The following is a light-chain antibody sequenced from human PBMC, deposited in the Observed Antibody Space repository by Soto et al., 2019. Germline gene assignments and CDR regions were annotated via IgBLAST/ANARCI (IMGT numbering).Light chain of an antibody. V-gene: IGLV2-14*01. J-gene: IGLJ2*01. Sequence: QSALTQPASVSGSPGQSITISCTGTSSDVGGYNYVSWYQQHPGKAPKLMIYDVSNRPSGVSNRFSGSKSGNTASLTISGLQAEDEADYYCTSYTRSSTLVFGGGTTLTV. CDR2: DVS. CDR3: TSYTRSSTLV. CDR1: SSDVGGYNY.